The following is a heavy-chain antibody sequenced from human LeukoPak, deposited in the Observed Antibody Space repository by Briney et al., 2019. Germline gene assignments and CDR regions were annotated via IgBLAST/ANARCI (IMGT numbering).Heavy chain of an antibody. Sequence: PGGSLRLSCAASGFTVNNNYMSWVRQAPGKGLEWVSVIYSGDITYYADSVKGRFTISRDNSKNTLYLQMNSLGAEDTAVYYCARGSGYNYGFPDYWGQGTLVTVSS. CDR1: GFTVNNNY. CDR3: ARGSGYNYGFPDY. J-gene: IGHJ4*02. V-gene: IGHV3-53*01. D-gene: IGHD5-18*01. CDR2: IYSGDIT.